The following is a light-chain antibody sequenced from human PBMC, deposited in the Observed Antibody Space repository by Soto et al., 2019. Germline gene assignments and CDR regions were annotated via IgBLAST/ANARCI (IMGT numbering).Light chain of an antibody. J-gene: IGLJ7*01. CDR3: VTWDDDLNAAV. V-gene: IGLV1-44*01. CDR2: IDH. CDR1: SSNIEGNT. Sequence: QSALTQPPSLSGTPGQSVTISCSGSSSNIEGNTVHWYQHLPGTAPKLLIYIDHNRPSGIPDRFSGSKSGTSASLAISGLQSEDEADYYCVTWDDDLNAAVFGGGTQLTVL.